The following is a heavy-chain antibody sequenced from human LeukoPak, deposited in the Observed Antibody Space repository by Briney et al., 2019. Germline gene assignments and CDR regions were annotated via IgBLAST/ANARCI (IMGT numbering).Heavy chain of an antibody. CDR1: GFTFGGYT. J-gene: IGHJ3*02. CDR3: ARDAGIVAFDI. Sequence: GGSLRLSCVASGFTFGGYTINWVRLAPGKGLEWVSSISSSLNIYFAESVKGRFTISRDSARNSVSLQLNSLRVEDTAVYYCARDAGIVAFDIWGQGTVVTVSS. D-gene: IGHD2-15*01. CDR2: ISSSLNI. V-gene: IGHV3-21*01.